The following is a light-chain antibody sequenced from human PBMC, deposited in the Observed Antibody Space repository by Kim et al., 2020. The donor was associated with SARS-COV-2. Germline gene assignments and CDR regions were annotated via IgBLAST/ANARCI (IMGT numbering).Light chain of an antibody. V-gene: IGKV3-20*01. CDR2: GAS. CDR1: QSVSSSY. J-gene: IGKJ2*01. Sequence: EIVLTQSPGTLSLSPGERATLSCRASQSVSSSYLTWYQQKPGQAPRLLIYGASSRATGIPDKFSGNGSGTDFTLTISRLEPEDFAVYYCQQYDSSPLYTFGQGTKLEI. CDR3: QQYDSSPLYT.